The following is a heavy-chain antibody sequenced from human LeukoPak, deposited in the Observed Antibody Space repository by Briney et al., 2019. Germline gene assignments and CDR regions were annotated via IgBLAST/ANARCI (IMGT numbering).Heavy chain of an antibody. J-gene: IGHJ6*03. Sequence: ASVKVSCKASGGTFSSYAISWVRQAPGQGLEWMGWISAYNGNTNYAQKLQGRVTMTTDTSTSTAYMELRSLRSDDTAVYYCAREGGTGTSLYYYYYMDVWGKGTTVTVSS. V-gene: IGHV1-18*01. CDR2: ISAYNGNT. CDR3: AREGGTGTSLYYYYYMDV. D-gene: IGHD1-1*01. CDR1: GGTFSSYA.